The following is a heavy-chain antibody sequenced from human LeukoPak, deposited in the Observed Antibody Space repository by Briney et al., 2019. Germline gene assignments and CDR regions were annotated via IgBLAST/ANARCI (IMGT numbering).Heavy chain of an antibody. CDR1: GDSVSSNSAT. D-gene: IGHD3-3*01. Sequence: SQTLSLTCAISGDSVSSNSATWNWIRQSPSRGLEWLGRTYYRSKWYKYYAVSVKGRITINPDTSKNQFSLKLSSVTAADTAVCYCARARYYDFWSGYFEPYYGMDVWGQGTTVTVSS. CDR3: ARARYYDFWSGYFEPYYGMDV. CDR2: TYYRSKWYK. V-gene: IGHV6-1*01. J-gene: IGHJ6*02.